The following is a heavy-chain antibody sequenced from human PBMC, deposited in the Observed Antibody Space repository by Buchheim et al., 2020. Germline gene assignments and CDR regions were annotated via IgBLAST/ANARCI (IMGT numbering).Heavy chain of an antibody. D-gene: IGHD3-22*01. J-gene: IGHJ4*02. CDR1: GFTFSSYG. Sequence: QVQLVESGGGVVQPGRSLRLSCAASGFTFSSYGMHWVRQAPGKGLEWVAFIRYDGSNKYYADSVKGRFTISRDNSKNTLHLQMNSLRAEDTAVYYCAKDPGYDSSGYYQYYFDYWGQGTL. CDR3: AKDPGYDSSGYYQYYFDY. V-gene: IGHV3-30*02. CDR2: IRYDGSNK.